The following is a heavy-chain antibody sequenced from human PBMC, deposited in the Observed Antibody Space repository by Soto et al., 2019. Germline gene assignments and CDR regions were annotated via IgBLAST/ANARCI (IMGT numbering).Heavy chain of an antibody. V-gene: IGHV4-61*01. CDR1: GGSVSSGNYY. CDR2: IYYSGRT. CDR3: ARDPDYGSDVDY. D-gene: IGHD3-10*01. J-gene: IGHJ4*02. Sequence: SETLSLTCTVSGGSVSSGNYYWSWIRQPPGKRLEWIGYIYYSGRTNHNPSLKSRVTMSVDTSKNQFSLKLSPVTPADPAVHYRARDPDYGSDVDYWGPGTLVTV.